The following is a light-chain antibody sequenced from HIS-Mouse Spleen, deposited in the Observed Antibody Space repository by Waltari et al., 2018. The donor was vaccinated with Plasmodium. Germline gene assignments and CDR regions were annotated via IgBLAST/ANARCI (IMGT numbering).Light chain of an antibody. CDR1: QSVSSN. CDR3: QQYNNWSFT. V-gene: IGKV3-15*01. CDR2: GAS. J-gene: IGKJ3*01. Sequence: EIVMTQSPAPLSVSPGERATLSCRASQSVSSNLAWYQQKPGQAPRLLIYGASTRATGIPARFSGSGSGTEFTLTINSLQSEDFAVYYCQQYNNWSFTFGPGTKVDIK.